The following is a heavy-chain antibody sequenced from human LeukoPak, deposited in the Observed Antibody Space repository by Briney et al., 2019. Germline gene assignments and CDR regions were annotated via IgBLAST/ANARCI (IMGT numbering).Heavy chain of an antibody. J-gene: IGHJ3*02. D-gene: IGHD3-10*02. CDR3: ARQITSFGDWGAFDI. CDR1: GYSFTSYW. CDR2: IYPGDSDT. Sequence: GESLKISCKGSGYSFTSYWIGWVRQVPGKGLEWMGIIYPGDSDTRYSPSFQGQVTISADKSISTAYLQWSSLKASDTAMYYCARQITSFGDWGAFDIWGQGTMVTVSS. V-gene: IGHV5-51*01.